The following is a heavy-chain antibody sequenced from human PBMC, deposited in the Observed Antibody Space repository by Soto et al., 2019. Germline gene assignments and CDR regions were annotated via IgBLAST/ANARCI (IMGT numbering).Heavy chain of an antibody. J-gene: IGHJ6*02. V-gene: IGHV3-64*04. D-gene: IGHD6-6*01. Sequence: PGWSLKLACSVSGFTFRNYAMHWVRQAPGKGLEYVSGITSNGGSTNYADSVKGRFTISRDNYKNMLYLQMKTLRAEDTALYYCARGPSIPDGDDSYFYGMDVWGQVTTVTVS. CDR1: GFTFRNYA. CDR2: ITSNGGST. CDR3: ARGPSIPDGDDSYFYGMDV.